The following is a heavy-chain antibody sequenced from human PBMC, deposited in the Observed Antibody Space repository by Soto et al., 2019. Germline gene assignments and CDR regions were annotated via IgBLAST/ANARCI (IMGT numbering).Heavy chain of an antibody. D-gene: IGHD3-10*01. Sequence: QVQLVQSGAEVKKPGASVKVSCKASGYTFSSYDINWVRQATGQGLEWMGWMNPNSGNTGYAQKFQGRVTMTRDTSISTAYMELISLTSEDTAVYYCARTGSGSYYQTTYNWFDPWGQGTLVTVSS. V-gene: IGHV1-8*01. CDR2: MNPNSGNT. CDR1: GYTFSSYD. CDR3: ARTGSGSYYQTTYNWFDP. J-gene: IGHJ5*02.